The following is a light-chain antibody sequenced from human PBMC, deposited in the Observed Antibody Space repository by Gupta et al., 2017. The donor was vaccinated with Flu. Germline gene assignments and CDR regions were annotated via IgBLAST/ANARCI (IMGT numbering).Light chain of an antibody. V-gene: IGKV2-28*01. J-gene: IGKJ4*01. CDR2: LGS. Sequence: DIVMTQSPLSLPVTPGEPASISCRSSQILLHSSGYNYLDWYLQKPGPSPQLLIFLGSTRASGVPDRFSGSGSGTDFPLKINRVEAAAVRVYYSMQALETPLTFGGGTKVKI. CDR3: MQALETPLT. CDR1: QILLHSSGYNY.